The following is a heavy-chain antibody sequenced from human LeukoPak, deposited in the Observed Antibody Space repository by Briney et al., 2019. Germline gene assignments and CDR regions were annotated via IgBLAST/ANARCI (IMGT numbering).Heavy chain of an antibody. D-gene: IGHD2-21*01. CDR2: IYHSGRA. CDR1: GGSVSSGGYS. CDR3: ANSLRGDRSTLWY. V-gene: IGHV4-30-2*01. J-gene: IGHJ4*02. Sequence: SETLSLTCAVSGGSVSSGGYSWSWIRQPPGNGLEWIGYIYHSGRASYNPSLKSRVTISLDRSRNHVSLNLTSVTAADTAVYYCANSLRGDRSTLWYWGQGTLVTVSS.